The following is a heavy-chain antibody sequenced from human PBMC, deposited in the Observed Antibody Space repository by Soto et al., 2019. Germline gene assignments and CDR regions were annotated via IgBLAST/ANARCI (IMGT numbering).Heavy chain of an antibody. CDR1: GGSISSGDYY. Sequence: QVQLQESGPGLVKPSQTLSLTCTVSGGSISSGDYYWSWIRQPPGKGLEWIGYIYYSGSTYYNPSLKSRVTISVDTAKIQFSLKLSSVTAADTAVYYCAIVNDFWTIEGGAFEIWGQGTMVTVSS. CDR2: IYYSGST. V-gene: IGHV4-30-4*01. CDR3: AIVNDFWTIEGGAFEI. J-gene: IGHJ3*02. D-gene: IGHD3-3*01.